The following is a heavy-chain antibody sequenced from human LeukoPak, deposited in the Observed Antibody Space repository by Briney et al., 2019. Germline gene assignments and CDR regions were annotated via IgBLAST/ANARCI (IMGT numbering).Heavy chain of an antibody. V-gene: IGHV1-8*01. Sequence: ASVKVSCKASGYTFTSYDINWVRQATGQGLEWMGWMNPNSGNTGYAQKFQGRVTMTRNTSISTAYMELSSLRSEDTAVYYCARIVVVPAAGFRGFDPWGQGTLVIVSS. CDR1: GYTFTSYD. J-gene: IGHJ5*02. D-gene: IGHD2-2*01. CDR2: MNPNSGNT. CDR3: ARIVVVPAAGFRGFDP.